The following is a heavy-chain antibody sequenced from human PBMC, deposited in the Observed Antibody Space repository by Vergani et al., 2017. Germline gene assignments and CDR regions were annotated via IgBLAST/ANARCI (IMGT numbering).Heavy chain of an antibody. CDR3: ATPGGAALRGGWFDP. CDR2: ISGSGGST. Sequence: EVQLLESGGGLVQPGGSLRLSCAASGFTFSSYAMSWVRQAPGKGLEWVSAISGSGGSTYYADSVKGRFTISRENSKNTLYLQMNSLRAEDTAVYYCATPGGAALRGGWFDPWGQGTLVTVSS. D-gene: IGHD6-6*01. CDR1: GFTFSSYA. V-gene: IGHV3-23*01. J-gene: IGHJ5*02.